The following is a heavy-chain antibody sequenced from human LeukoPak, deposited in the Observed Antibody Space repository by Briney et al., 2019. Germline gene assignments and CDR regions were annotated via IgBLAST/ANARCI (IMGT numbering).Heavy chain of an antibody. J-gene: IGHJ4*02. CDR1: GFTFSYYR. Sequence: GGSLRLSCAASGFTFSYYRMHWVRQAPGKGLEYVSGINRNGGSTYYANYVKGRFTISRDNSRNTLYLQVGSLSAEDMAVYYCARAITGNWNDNGYFDYWGQGTLVTVST. CDR2: INRNGGST. CDR3: ARAITGNWNDNGYFDY. D-gene: IGHD1-20*01. V-gene: IGHV3-64*01.